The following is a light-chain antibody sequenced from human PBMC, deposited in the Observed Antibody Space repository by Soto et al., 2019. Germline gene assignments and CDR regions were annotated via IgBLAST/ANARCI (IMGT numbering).Light chain of an antibody. CDR3: QQYKDWPPLT. V-gene: IGKV3D-15*01. J-gene: IGKJ4*01. Sequence: EIVMTQSPVTLSASPGERVTLSCRASQSVNINLAWYQQRPGQAPRVLIYGASNRASGIPDRFSGSGSGTDFTLPISSLEPADFALYYCQQYKDWPPLTFGGGTRVEIK. CDR2: GAS. CDR1: QSVNIN.